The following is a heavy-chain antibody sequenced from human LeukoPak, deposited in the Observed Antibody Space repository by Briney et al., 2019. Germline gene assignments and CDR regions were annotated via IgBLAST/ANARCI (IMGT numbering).Heavy chain of an antibody. Sequence: PSETLSLTCAVYGGSFSGYYWSWIRQPPGKGLEWIGEINHSGSTNYNPSPKSRVTISVDTSKNQFSLKLSSVTAADTAVYYCALSDYYDSSGYSYWGQGTMVTVSS. J-gene: IGHJ3*01. D-gene: IGHD3-22*01. CDR3: ALSDYYDSSGYSY. V-gene: IGHV4-34*01. CDR1: GGSFSGYY. CDR2: INHSGST.